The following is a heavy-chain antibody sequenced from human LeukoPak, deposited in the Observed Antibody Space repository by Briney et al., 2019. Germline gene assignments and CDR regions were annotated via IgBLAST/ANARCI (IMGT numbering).Heavy chain of an antibody. D-gene: IGHD2-15*01. J-gene: IGHJ5*02. CDR3: ARDLRSGFGFDP. V-gene: IGHV4-59*01. Sequence: PSEILSLTCTVAGGSMSSYYWSWIRQPPGKGLEWIGYIYYSGSTNYVPSLKSRVTMSVDTSNNQFSLKLSSVTAADTAVYYCARDLRSGFGFDPWGQGTLVTVSS. CDR1: GGSMSSYY. CDR2: IYYSGST.